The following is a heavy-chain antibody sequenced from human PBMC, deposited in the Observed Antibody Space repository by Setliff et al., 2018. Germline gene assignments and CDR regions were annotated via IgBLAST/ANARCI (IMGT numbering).Heavy chain of an antibody. D-gene: IGHD1-1*01. V-gene: IGHV4-39*07. J-gene: IGHJ3*01. CDR1: GGSISSSLYY. Sequence: TLSLTCTVSGGSISSSLYYWAFIRQPPGKGLEWIGSILYSGGAHSNPSLNSRVSISVDTSKDQFSLRLRSVTAADTAFYYCATSYLTLEAAFDVWGQGTMVTVS. CDR3: ATSYLTLEAAFDV. CDR2: ILYSGGA.